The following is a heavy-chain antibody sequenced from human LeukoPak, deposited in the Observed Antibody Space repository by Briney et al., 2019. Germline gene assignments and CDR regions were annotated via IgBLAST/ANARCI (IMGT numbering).Heavy chain of an antibody. Sequence: SGPALVKPTQTLTLTCTFSGLSLTTSGMCVSWIRQPPGKSLEWLARIDWDDDEYFSTSLKTRLTISKDTSKNQVILTMTNMDPVDTATYYCARTQSGSEGGFYFDHWGRGTLVTVSS. D-gene: IGHD3-22*01. J-gene: IGHJ4*02. CDR3: ARTQSGSEGGFYFDH. CDR1: GLSLTTSGMC. CDR2: IDWDDDE. V-gene: IGHV2-70*11.